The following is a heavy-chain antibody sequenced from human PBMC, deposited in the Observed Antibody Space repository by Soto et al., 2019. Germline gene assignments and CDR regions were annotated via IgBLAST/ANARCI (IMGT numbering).Heavy chain of an antibody. D-gene: IGHD6-6*01. CDR1: LGSISTXYYY. CDR3: ARAEDGSSSFYFDY. J-gene: IGHJ4*02. Sequence: LXLXCTVYLGSISTXYYYWISIRRPPGKGLEWIGYIYYSGSTYYNPSLKSRVTISVYTSKNQFSLKLSYVTASYTAVYYCARAEDGSSSFYFDYWAQGTLGTVSS. V-gene: IGHV4-30-4*01. CDR2: IYYSGST.